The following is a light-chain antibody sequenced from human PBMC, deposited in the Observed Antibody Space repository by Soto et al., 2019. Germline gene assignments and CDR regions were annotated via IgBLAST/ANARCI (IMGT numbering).Light chain of an antibody. CDR2: EDT. Sequence: QSALTQPASVSGSPGQSITISCTGTSSDVGGSKLVSWYHHHPGKAPKLIIYEDTKRPSGVSTRFSGSKSGNTASLTLSGLQAEAEDDYSCCSYATGATCVFGGGTQRTV. J-gene: IGLJ3*02. CDR1: SSDVGGSKL. V-gene: IGLV2-23*01. CDR3: CSYATGATCV.